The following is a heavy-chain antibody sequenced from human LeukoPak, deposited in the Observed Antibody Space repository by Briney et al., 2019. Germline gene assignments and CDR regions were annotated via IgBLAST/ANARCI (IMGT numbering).Heavy chain of an antibody. CDR2: VFHTGSA. J-gene: IGHJ5*02. CDR3: AREPDA. V-gene: IGHV4-39*07. CDR1: GGSISGSNYY. Sequence: SETLSLTCTVSGGSISGSNYYWGWIRQPPGKGLEWIGTVFHTGSAFYNPSLWGRTSISVDTSKNQFSLKLTSVTAADTAVYHCAREPDAWGQGTLVTVSS.